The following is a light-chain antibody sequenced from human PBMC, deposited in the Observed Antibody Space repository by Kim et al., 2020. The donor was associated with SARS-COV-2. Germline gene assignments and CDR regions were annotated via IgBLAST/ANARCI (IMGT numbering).Light chain of an antibody. CDR3: NSRDSSGNLLV. V-gene: IGLV3-19*01. J-gene: IGLJ1*01. Sequence: ALGPTVRSTCQGDSLRSYYASWYQQKPGQAPVLVIYGKNNRPSGIPDRFSGSSSGNTASLTITGAQAEDEADYYCNSRDSSGNLLVFGTGTKVTVL. CDR1: SLRSYY. CDR2: GKN.